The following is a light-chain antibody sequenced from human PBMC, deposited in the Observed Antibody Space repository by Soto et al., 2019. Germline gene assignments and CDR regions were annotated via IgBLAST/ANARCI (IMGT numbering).Light chain of an antibody. V-gene: IGLV2-14*02. CDR1: SSDVGSYNL. J-gene: IGLJ3*02. Sequence: QSALTQPASVSGSPGQSITISCTGTSSDVGSYNLVSWYQQHPGKAPKLMIYEGSKRPSGVPDRLSGSKSDTSASLAISGLLSEDESDYYCATWDDSLNGWVFGGGTKVTVL. CDR2: EGS. CDR3: ATWDDSLNGWV.